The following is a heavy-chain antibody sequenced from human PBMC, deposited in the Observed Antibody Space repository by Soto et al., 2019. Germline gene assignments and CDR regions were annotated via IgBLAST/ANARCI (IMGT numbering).Heavy chain of an antibody. CDR3: ARSRHNGY. CDR1: GFTFSSYS. CDR2: IGSSSSTI. D-gene: IGHD2-8*01. J-gene: IGHJ4*02. Sequence: EVQLVESGGGLVQPGGSLRLSCVASGFTFSSYSMNWVRQAPGKGLEWVSYIGSSSSTISYTDSVKGRFTISRDNAKNSLTLQMNALGGVDKALYYCARSRHNGYWGQGTLVTVSS. V-gene: IGHV3-48*01.